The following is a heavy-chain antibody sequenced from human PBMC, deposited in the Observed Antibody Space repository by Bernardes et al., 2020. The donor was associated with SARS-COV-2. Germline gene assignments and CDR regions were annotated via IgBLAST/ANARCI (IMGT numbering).Heavy chain of an antibody. D-gene: IGHD2-8*01. CDR2: IKPDGSEK. J-gene: IGHJ1*01. Sequence: GGSLRLSCVASGFTFTNYWMHWVRQAPGKGLEWVANIKPDGSEKYYADSVKGRFTISRDNAKNSLYLQMSSLRTEDTAVYYCARECIWGQWTLVTVSS. V-gene: IGHV3-7*03. CDR1: GFTFTNYW. CDR3: ARECI.